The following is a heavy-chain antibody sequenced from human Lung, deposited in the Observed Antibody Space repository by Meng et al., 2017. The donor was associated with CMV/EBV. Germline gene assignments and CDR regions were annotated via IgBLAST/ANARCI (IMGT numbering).Heavy chain of an antibody. V-gene: IGHV3-30*02. D-gene: IGHD3/OR15-3a*01. CDR1: GFTFSSYA. Sequence: LTXAASGFTFSSYAMHWVRQAPGKGLQWVAYIQDDANNAYYSDSVKGRFTISRDNSRNRLFLQMNSLRADDTAVYYCARKRTGTNYYYFDDWGQGTLVTVSS. CDR2: IQDDANNA. J-gene: IGHJ4*02. CDR3: ARKRTGTNYYYFDD.